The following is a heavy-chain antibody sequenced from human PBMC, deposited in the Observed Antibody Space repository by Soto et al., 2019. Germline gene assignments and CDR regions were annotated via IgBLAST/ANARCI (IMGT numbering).Heavy chain of an antibody. CDR2: IRSKTDGRTT. CDR1: GFTFSDAW. V-gene: IGHV3-15*01. Sequence: PGGSLRLSCAASGFTFSDAWMSWVRQAPGKGLEWVGRIRSKTDGRTTDSVAPVKGRFAISRDDSKNTVYLQMNSLKTEDTAVYFCTTDNFYESSGYYYGRFGFWGQGALVTVSS. CDR3: TTDNFYESSGYYYGRFGF. D-gene: IGHD3-22*01. J-gene: IGHJ4*02.